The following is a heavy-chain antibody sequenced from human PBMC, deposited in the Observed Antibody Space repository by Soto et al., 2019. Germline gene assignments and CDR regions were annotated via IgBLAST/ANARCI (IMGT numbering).Heavy chain of an antibody. CDR1: GYTFTSYG. J-gene: IGHJ6*02. Sequence: ASVKVSCKASGYTFTSYGIHWVRQAPGQRLEWTGWINAGNGNTKYSEKFQGRVTITRDTSASTAYLELGSLRSEDTAVYYCARDPNDSSAYYHHYYYGMDVWGQGTTVTVSS. CDR3: ARDPNDSSAYYHHYYYGMDV. D-gene: IGHD3-22*01. CDR2: INAGNGNT. V-gene: IGHV1-3*01.